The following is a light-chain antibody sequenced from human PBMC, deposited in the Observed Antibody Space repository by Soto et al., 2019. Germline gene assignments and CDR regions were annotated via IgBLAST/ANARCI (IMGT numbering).Light chain of an antibody. CDR1: LSFTTS. J-gene: IGKJ3*01. CDR2: DAS. CDR3: QQRSNWPPT. Sequence: EIVLTQSPATMSLSQGERNTLSCSFILSFTTSFACYHQQPGQPPRLLVYDASNRAAVIPAMFSGSGSGTDFTLTFSSLSPEDFAVYYCQQRSNWPPTFGPGTKVDIK. V-gene: IGKV3-11*01.